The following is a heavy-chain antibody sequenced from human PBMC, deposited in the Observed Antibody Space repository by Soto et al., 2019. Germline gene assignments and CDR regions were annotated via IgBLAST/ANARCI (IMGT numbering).Heavy chain of an antibody. V-gene: IGHV2-5*02. CDR3: AHIGTSGRYYYDYVMDV. J-gene: IGHJ6*02. CDR1: GFSLSTSGVG. CDR2: IYWDDDK. D-gene: IGHD1-1*01. Sequence: QITLKESGPTLVKPTQTLTLTCTFSGFSLSTSGVGVGWIRQPPGKALEWLALIYWDDDKRYSPSLKSRLTITKDTSNKQVVLTMTNMDPVDTATYDCAHIGTSGRYYYDYVMDVWGQGTTVTVSS.